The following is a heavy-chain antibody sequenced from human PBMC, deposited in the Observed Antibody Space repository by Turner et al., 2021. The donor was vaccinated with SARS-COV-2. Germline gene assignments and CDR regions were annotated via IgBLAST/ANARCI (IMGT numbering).Heavy chain of an antibody. J-gene: IGHJ3*02. Sequence: QVQLQESGPGLVKPSQTLSLTGAFSGGSISSGGYYWSWLRQHPVKGREWIGKIYDSGSSYCITTFKGNVTISVDTYKNRFSLKLSAVTAADTAVYYCARLADWGAFDIWGQGIMVTISS. CDR2: IYDSGSS. D-gene: IGHD3-16*01. CDR1: GGSISSGGYY. CDR3: ARLADWGAFDI. V-gene: IGHV4-31*11.